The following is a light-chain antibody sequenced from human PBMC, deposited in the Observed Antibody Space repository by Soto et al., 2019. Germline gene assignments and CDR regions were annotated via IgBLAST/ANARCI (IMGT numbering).Light chain of an antibody. V-gene: IGLV2-11*01. CDR2: DVS. Sequence: QSALTQPRSVSGSPGQSVTISCTGTSSDVGGYNYVSWYQQHPGKAPKLMIYDVSKRPSGVPDRFSGSKSGNTASLTISGLQAVDEAEYYRCSYARTFQVFGTGTKLTVL. CDR1: SSDVGGYNY. J-gene: IGLJ1*01. CDR3: CSYARTFQV.